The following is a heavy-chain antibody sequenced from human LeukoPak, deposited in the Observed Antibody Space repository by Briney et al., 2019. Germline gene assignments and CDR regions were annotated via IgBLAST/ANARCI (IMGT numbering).Heavy chain of an antibody. CDR2: INHSGST. CDR3: AEGSSGYYYYFDY. CDR1: GGSFSGYY. J-gene: IGHJ4*02. D-gene: IGHD3-22*01. V-gene: IGHV4-34*01. Sequence: PSETLSLTCAVYGGSFSGYYWSWIRQPPGKGLEWIGEINHSGSTNYNPSLKSRVTISVDTSKNQFSLKLSSVTAADTAVYYCAEGSSGYYYYFDYWGQGTLVTVSS.